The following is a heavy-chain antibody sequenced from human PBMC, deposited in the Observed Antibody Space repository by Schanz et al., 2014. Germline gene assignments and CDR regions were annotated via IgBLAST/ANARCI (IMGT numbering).Heavy chain of an antibody. Sequence: EVQLLESGGGLVQPGGSLRLACAASGFNFNTYAMSWVRQAPGKGLEWVSGLTEGGGGTYYTDAVKGRFTISRDSSKNTLYLQMNSLRADDTAVYHCAKSKSQLPLFDYWGQGTLVAVSS. CDR3: AKSKSQLPLFDY. J-gene: IGHJ4*02. CDR1: GFNFNTYA. CDR2: LTEGGGGT. V-gene: IGHV3-23*01. D-gene: IGHD2-21*01.